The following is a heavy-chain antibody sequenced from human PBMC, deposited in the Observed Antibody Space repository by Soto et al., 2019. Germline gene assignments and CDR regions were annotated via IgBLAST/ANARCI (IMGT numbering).Heavy chain of an antibody. J-gene: IGHJ4*02. Sequence: SETLSLTCTVSGGSISSGDYYWSWIRQHPGKGLEWIGYIYYSGSTYYNPSLKSRVTISVDTSKNQFSLKLSSVTAADTAVYYCARLRGYCSGGSCYYFDYWGQGTLVTVSS. CDR3: ARLRGYCSGGSCYYFDY. CDR2: IYYSGST. D-gene: IGHD2-15*01. CDR1: GGSISSGDYY. V-gene: IGHV4-31*03.